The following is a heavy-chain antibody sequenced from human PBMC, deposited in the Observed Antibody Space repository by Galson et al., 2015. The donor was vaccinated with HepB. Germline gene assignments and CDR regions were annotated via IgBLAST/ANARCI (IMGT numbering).Heavy chain of an antibody. CDR2: IDPSDSYT. CDR1: GYSFTSYW. CDR3: ARRGVRGVIIKNYGMDV. Sequence: QSGAEVKKPGESLRISCKGSGYSFTSYWIGWVRQMPGKGLEWMGRIDPSDSYTNYSPSFQGHVTISADKSISTAYLQWSSLKASDTAMYYCARRGVRGVIIKNYGMDVWGQGTTVTVSS. V-gene: IGHV5-10-1*01. D-gene: IGHD3-10*01. J-gene: IGHJ6*02.